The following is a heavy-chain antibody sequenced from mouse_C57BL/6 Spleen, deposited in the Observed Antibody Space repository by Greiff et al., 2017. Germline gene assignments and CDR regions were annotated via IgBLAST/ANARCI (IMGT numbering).Heavy chain of an antibody. Sequence: EVMLVESGGGLVQPGGSMKLSCVASGFTFSNYWMNWVRQSPEKGLEWVAQIRLKSDNYATHYAESVKGRFTISRDDSKSSVYLQMNNLRAEDTGIYYCTDGYLYYYAMDYWGQGTSVTVSS. CDR3: TDGYLYYYAMDY. J-gene: IGHJ4*01. V-gene: IGHV6-3*01. D-gene: IGHD2-2*01. CDR2: IRLKSDNYAT. CDR1: GFTFSNYW.